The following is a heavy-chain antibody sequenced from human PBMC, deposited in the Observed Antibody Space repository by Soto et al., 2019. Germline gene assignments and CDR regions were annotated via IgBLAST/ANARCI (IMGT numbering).Heavy chain of an antibody. D-gene: IGHD2-15*01. V-gene: IGHV4-34*01. Sequence: SETLSLTCAVYCGSFSGDYWSWIRQPPGKGLEWIGEINHSGRTNYNPSLKSRVTISVDTSKNQFSLKLSSVTATDTAVYYCASRYCSGGTCYSGNWLDPWGQGTQVTVSS. CDR3: ASRYCSGGTCYSGNWLDP. J-gene: IGHJ5*02. CDR2: INHSGRT. CDR1: CGSFSGDY.